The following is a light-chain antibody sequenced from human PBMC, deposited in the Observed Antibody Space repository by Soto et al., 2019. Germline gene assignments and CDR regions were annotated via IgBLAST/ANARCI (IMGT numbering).Light chain of an antibody. V-gene: IGLV2-23*01. CDR2: EGI. J-gene: IGLJ1*01. Sequence: QSVLTQPASVSGSPGQSITISCTGTSSTVGSFNVVSWYQQHPGKAPKVIIYEGIKRPSGVSNRFSGSNSGSTASLTISGLQAEDEADYYCCSYVGATTYVFGTGTRSPS. CDR1: SSTVGSFNV. CDR3: CSYVGATTYV.